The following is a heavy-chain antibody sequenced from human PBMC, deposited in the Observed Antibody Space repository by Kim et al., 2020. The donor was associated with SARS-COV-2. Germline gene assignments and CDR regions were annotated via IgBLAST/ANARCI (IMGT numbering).Heavy chain of an antibody. CDR2: IKSKTDGGTT. D-gene: IGHD3-22*01. CDR3: TTVRSEYYYDSSGYYTDAFDI. Sequence: GGSLRLSCAASGFTFSNAWMSWVRQAPGKGLEWVGRIKSKTDGGTTDYAAPVKGRFTISRDDSKNTLYLQMNSLKTEDTVVYYCTTVRSEYYYDSSGYYTDAFDIWGQGTMVTVSS. CDR1: GFTFSNAW. V-gene: IGHV3-15*01. J-gene: IGHJ3*02.